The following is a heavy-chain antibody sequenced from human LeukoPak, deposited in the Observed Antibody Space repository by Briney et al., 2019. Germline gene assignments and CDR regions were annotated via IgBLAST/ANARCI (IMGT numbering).Heavy chain of an antibody. D-gene: IGHD6-13*01. V-gene: IGHV1-2*02. Sequence: ATVKVSCKASGYTFTGYYMHWVRQAPGQGLEWMGWINLNSGGTNYAQKFQGKVTMTRDTSISTAYMELSRLRSDDTAVYYCARALRIAAAGTEIYGMDVWGQGTTVTVSS. CDR1: GYTFTGYY. J-gene: IGHJ6*02. CDR2: INLNSGGT. CDR3: ARALRIAAAGTEIYGMDV.